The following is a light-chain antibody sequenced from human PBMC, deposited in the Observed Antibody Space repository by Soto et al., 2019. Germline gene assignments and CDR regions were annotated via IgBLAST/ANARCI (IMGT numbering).Light chain of an antibody. CDR2: RNN. CDR3: AAWDDTLSAL. CDR1: SSNIGSNF. Sequence: GKRVTISCSGSSSNIGSNFVYWYQQLPGAAPKLLIYRNNQRPSGVPDRFSGSKSGTSASLAISGLRSEDEADYYCAAWDDTLSALFGTGTKVTVL. V-gene: IGLV1-47*01. J-gene: IGLJ1*01.